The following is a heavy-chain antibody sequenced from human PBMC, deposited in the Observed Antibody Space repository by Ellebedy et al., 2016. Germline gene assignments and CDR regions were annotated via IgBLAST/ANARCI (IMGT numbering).Heavy chain of an antibody. CDR3: AGARNGDYSFDS. CDR2: IFLRDSTT. D-gene: IGHD2-21*02. Sequence: KVSCXGSGYSFTTYWIGWVRQMPGEGLEWMGIIFLRDSTTKYSPSFQGQVTISADTSINTAYLQWDSLRASDTAMYYCAGARNGDYSFDSWGQGTLVAVSS. CDR1: GYSFTTYW. V-gene: IGHV5-51*01. J-gene: IGHJ4*02.